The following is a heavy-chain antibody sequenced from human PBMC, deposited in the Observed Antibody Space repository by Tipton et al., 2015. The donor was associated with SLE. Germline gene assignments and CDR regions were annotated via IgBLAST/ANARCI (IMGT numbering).Heavy chain of an antibody. V-gene: IGHV4-61*09. CDR2: IYTSGST. J-gene: IGHJ2*01. CDR1: GGSISSGSYY. Sequence: TLSLTCTVSGGSISSGSYYWSWIRQPAGKGLEWIGYIYTSGSTNYNPSLKSRVTISVDTPKNQFSLKLSSVTAADTAVYYCARGYCSGGSCSYWYFDLWGRGTLVTVSS. CDR3: ARGYCSGGSCSYWYFDL. D-gene: IGHD2-15*01.